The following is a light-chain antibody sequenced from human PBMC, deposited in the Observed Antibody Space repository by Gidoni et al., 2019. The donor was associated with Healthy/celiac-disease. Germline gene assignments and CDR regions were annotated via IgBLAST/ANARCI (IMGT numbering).Light chain of an antibody. Sequence: QSVSTQPPSVSAGPGQKVTISCSGSSSNIGNHYVSWYQQLPGTAPKLLIYDNDKRPSGIPDRFSGSKSGTSATLGITGLQTGDEADYYCGTWGSSVSGGGVFGGGTKVTVL. CDR2: DND. V-gene: IGLV1-51*01. CDR3: GTWGSSVSGGGV. J-gene: IGLJ3*02. CDR1: SSNIGNHY.